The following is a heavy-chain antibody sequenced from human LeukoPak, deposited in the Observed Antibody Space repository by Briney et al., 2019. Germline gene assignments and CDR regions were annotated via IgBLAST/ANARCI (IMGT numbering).Heavy chain of an antibody. Sequence: PGGSLRLSCAASGFTFSSYEMNWVRQAPGKGLEWVSSISSSSSYIYYADSVKGRFTISRDNAKNSLYLQMNSLRADDTAVYYCARDGKPGDYWGQGTLVTVSS. CDR2: ISSSSSYI. CDR3: ARDGKPGDY. V-gene: IGHV3-21*01. D-gene: IGHD1-14*01. CDR1: GFTFSSYE. J-gene: IGHJ4*02.